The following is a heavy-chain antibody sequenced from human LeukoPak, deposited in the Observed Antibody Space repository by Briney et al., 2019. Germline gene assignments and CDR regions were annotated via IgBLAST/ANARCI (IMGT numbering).Heavy chain of an antibody. V-gene: IGHV2-70*11. CDR3: ARTYDSSGYDPSFDDY. CDR1: GFSLSTSGMC. D-gene: IGHD3-22*01. Sequence: SGPALVKPTQTLTLTCTFSGFSLSTSGMCVSWIRQPPGKALEWLARIDWDDDKYYSTSLKTRLTISKDTSKNQVVLTMTNMDPVDTATYYCARTYDSSGYDPSFDDYWGQGTLVTVSS. J-gene: IGHJ4*02. CDR2: IDWDDDK.